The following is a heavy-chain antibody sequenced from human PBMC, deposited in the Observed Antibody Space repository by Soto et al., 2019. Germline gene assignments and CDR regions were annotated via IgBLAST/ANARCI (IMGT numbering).Heavy chain of an antibody. J-gene: IGHJ4*01. Sequence: SETLSLTCAVSGGSISSGGYSWSWIRQPPGKGLEWIGYIYHSGSTYYNPSLKSRVTISVDRSKNQFSLKLSSVPAADTAVYYCARGDFWSGYSPVFSALFGHWARATPFPVSS. CDR3: ARGDFWSGYSPVFSALFGH. D-gene: IGHD3-3*01. V-gene: IGHV4-30-2*01. CDR1: GGSISSGGYS. CDR2: IYHSGST.